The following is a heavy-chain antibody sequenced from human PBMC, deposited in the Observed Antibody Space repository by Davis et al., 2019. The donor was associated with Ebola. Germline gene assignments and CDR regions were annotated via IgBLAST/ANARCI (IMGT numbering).Heavy chain of an antibody. CDR3: ASTAVQGLISY. CDR1: GFTFSSYW. CDR2: IKQDGSEK. Sequence: GGSLRLSCAASGFTFSSYWMSWVRQAPGKVLEWVANIKQDGSEKYYADSVKGRFTISRDNAKNSLYLQMNSLRAEDTAVYYCASTAVQGLISYWGQGTLVTVSS. D-gene: IGHD3-10*01. V-gene: IGHV3-7*01. J-gene: IGHJ4*02.